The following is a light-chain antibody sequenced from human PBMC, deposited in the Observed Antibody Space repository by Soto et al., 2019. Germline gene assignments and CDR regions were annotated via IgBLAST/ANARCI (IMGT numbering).Light chain of an antibody. Sequence: QSALTQPASVSGSPGQSITISCTGTRDDVGGYNYVSWYQQNTGKAAKLMIFEVSYRPSGVSNRFSGSKSGNTASLTISGLRAEDEADYYCSSYTTSSTWVFGGGTKLTVL. CDR1: RDDVGGYNY. CDR3: SSYTTSSTWV. V-gene: IGLV2-14*01. CDR2: EVS. J-gene: IGLJ3*02.